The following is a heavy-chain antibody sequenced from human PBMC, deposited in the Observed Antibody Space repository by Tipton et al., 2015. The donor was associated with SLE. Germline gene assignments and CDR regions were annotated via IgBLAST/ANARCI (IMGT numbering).Heavy chain of an antibody. V-gene: IGHV3-74*01. Sequence: QLVQSGGGVVQPGRSLRLSCAASGFPFSIHWMHWVRQAPEKGLVWVSRIIDDGSGANYADSLKGRFTISRDSAKNSLYLHMNSLRAEDTAVYYCARDRLYYGSGRATRDAFDIWGQGTMVTVSS. D-gene: IGHD3-10*01. J-gene: IGHJ3*02. CDR3: ARDRLYYGSGRATRDAFDI. CDR1: GFPFSIHW. CDR2: IIDDGSGA.